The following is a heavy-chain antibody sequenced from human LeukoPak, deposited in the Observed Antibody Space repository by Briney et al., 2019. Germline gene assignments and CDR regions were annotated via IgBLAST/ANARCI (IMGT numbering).Heavy chain of an antibody. V-gene: IGHV4-39*01. CDR3: AKTPSYYYNYYMDV. CDR2: INYNGGT. J-gene: IGHJ6*03. D-gene: IGHD4-23*01. CDR1: GGSISRSNYY. Sequence: PSETLSLTCTVSGGSISRSNYYWGWIRQPPGKGLEGIGDINYNGGTYYNPSLKSRVTIYVDTSKNQFSLKLYSVIAADTAVYYCAKTPSYYYNYYMDVWGKGTTVIVSS.